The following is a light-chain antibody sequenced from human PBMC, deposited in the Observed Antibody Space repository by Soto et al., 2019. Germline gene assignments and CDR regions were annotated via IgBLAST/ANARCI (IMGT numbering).Light chain of an antibody. V-gene: IGKV3-11*01. J-gene: IGKJ1*01. CDR3: QQYNSYWT. Sequence: EIVLTPSPATLSLSPGERATLSCRASQSVSNRLAWYQQKPGQAPRLLVYDTFNRATGIPTRFSGSVSGPDFSLTISGLQPDDFATYYCQQYNSYWTFGQGTKGDIK. CDR1: QSVSNR. CDR2: DTF.